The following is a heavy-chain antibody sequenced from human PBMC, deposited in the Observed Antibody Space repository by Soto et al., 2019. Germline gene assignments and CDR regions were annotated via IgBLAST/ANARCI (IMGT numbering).Heavy chain of an antibody. CDR2: ISASSTYI. Sequence: EVQLVESGGGLVKPGGSLRLSCAASGFIFSSYTMNWVRQAPGKGLEGVSSISASSTYIYYADSLKGRFTISRDNAYNSLYLQMNSLRAEDTAVYYCARGWLRDPWMYWGQGTLVTVSS. V-gene: IGHV3-21*01. D-gene: IGHD5-12*01. J-gene: IGHJ4*02. CDR3: ARGWLRDPWMY. CDR1: GFIFSSYT.